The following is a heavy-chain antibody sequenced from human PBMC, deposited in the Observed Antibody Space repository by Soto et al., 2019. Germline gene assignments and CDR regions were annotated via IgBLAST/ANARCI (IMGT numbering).Heavy chain of an antibody. Sequence: QVQLVESGGGVVQPGRSLRLSCAASGFPFTTYGMHWAREGPGKGLEWVAVISYDGSNTYYADSVKGRFTISRDNSKNALFLHMNSLGPEDTALSYCVGGQCYCHYRGQGTLVTGSS. V-gene: IGHV3-30*03. CDR2: ISYDGSNT. CDR1: GFPFTTYG. CDR3: VGGQCYCHY. D-gene: IGHD3-10*01. J-gene: IGHJ4*02.